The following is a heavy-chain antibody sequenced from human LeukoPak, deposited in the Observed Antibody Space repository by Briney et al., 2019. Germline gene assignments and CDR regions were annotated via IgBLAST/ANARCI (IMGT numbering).Heavy chain of an antibody. Sequence: PGVSLRLSCAASGSTVSSYWMHWVRQAPGKGLVWVSRISTDGSSTNSADSVKGRFTISRDDAKNTLYLQMNSLRAEDTAVYYCVREYSSSSGRAFDIWGQGTMVTVSP. CDR2: ISTDGSST. CDR1: GSTVSSYW. D-gene: IGHD6-6*01. J-gene: IGHJ3*02. V-gene: IGHV3-74*01. CDR3: VREYSSSSGRAFDI.